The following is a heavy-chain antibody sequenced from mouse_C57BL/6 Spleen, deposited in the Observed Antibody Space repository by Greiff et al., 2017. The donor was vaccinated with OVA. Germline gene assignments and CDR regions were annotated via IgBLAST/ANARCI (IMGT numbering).Heavy chain of an antibody. D-gene: IGHD1-1*01. Sequence: QVQLQPGAELVMPGASVKLSCKASGYTFTSYWMHWVKQRPGQGLEWIGEIDPSDSYTNYNQKFKGKSTLTVDKSSSTAYMQLSSLTSEDSAVYYCARSYGSSLYFDYWGQGTTLTVSS. CDR2: IDPSDSYT. CDR3: ARSYGSSLYFDY. CDR1: GYTFTSYW. V-gene: IGHV1-69*01. J-gene: IGHJ2*01.